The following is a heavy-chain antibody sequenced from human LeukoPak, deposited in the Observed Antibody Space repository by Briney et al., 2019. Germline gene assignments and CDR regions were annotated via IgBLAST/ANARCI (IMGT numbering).Heavy chain of an antibody. CDR2: IYTSGCT. CDR1: GGSISSGRYY. CDR3: AREPNEYSSGWTYNWSDT. D-gene: IGHD6-19*01. Sequence: SQTLSLTCTVSGGSISSGRYYWSWMRRPAGNGLEWIGRIYTSGCTKDNPSLNNRLTISEDTSNNGFARQLSSVTAPDIPLYYCAREPNEYSSGWTYNWSDTWGQGTLVTVSS. V-gene: IGHV4-61*02. J-gene: IGHJ5*02.